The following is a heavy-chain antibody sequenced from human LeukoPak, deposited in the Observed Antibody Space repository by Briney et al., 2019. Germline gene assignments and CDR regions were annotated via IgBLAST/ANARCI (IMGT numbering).Heavy chain of an antibody. J-gene: IGHJ3*02. CDR1: GGSISSYY. Sequence: SETLSLTCTVSGGSISSYYWSWIRQPPGKGLEWIGYIYYSGSTNYNPSLKSRVTISVDTSKNQFSLKLSSVTAADTAVYYCARGMGDDAFDIRGQGTMVAVSS. D-gene: IGHD2-21*02. CDR3: ARGMGDDAFDI. CDR2: IYYSGST. V-gene: IGHV4-59*01.